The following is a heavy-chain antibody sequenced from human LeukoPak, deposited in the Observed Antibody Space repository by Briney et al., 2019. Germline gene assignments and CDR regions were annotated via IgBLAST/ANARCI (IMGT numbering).Heavy chain of an antibody. J-gene: IGHJ5*02. CDR1: GYTFTSYD. V-gene: IGHV1-8*01. CDR3: ARDKGPECSGGSCYSGWFDP. Sequence: ASVKVSCKASGYTFTSYDINWVRQATGQGLEWMGWMNPNSGNTGYAQKFQGRVTMTRNTSISTAYMELSSLRSEDTAVYYCARDKGPECSGGSCYSGWFDPWGQGTLVTVSS. D-gene: IGHD2-15*01. CDR2: MNPNSGNT.